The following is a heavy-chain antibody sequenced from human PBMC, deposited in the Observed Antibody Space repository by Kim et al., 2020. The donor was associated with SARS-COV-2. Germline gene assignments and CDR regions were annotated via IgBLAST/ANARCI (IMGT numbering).Heavy chain of an antibody. CDR3: AREGVAVAGTLDY. Sequence: ADSVKGRFTISSDNDKNSLYLQMNSLRDEDTAVYYCAREGVAVAGTLDYWGQGTLVTVSS. V-gene: IGHV3-48*02. J-gene: IGHJ4*02. D-gene: IGHD6-19*01.